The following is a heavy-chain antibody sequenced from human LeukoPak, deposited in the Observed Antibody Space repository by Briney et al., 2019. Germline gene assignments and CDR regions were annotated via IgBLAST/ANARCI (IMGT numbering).Heavy chain of an antibody. CDR1: GFTFSSYA. J-gene: IGHJ4*02. V-gene: IGHV3-23*01. Sequence: GGSLRLSCAASGFTFSSYAMSWVRQAPGKGLEWVSGVSGSGGSTYYADSVKGRFTISRDNSKNTLSLQINSLRAEDTALYYCAKGGLGSAFDYWDQGTLVTVSS. D-gene: IGHD6-19*01. CDR3: AKGGLGSAFDY. CDR2: VSGSGGST.